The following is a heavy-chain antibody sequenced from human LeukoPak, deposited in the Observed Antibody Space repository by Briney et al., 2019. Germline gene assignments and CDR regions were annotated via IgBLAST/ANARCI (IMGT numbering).Heavy chain of an antibody. J-gene: IGHJ6*02. CDR1: GGSISSYY. CDR2: IYYSGST. V-gene: IGHV4-59*08. Sequence: SETLSLTCTVSGGSISSYYWSWIRQPPGKGLEWIGYIYYSGSTNYNPSLKSRVTISVDTSKNQFSLKLSSVTAADTAAYYCARKGIVGATFGYYYGMDVWGQGTTVTVSS. D-gene: IGHD1-26*01. CDR3: ARKGIVGATFGYYYGMDV.